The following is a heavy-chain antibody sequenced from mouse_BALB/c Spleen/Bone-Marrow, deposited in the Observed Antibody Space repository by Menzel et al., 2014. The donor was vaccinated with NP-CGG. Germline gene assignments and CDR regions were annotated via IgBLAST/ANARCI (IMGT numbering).Heavy chain of an antibody. V-gene: IGHV5-6-3*01. Sequence: EVQGVESGGGSVQPGGSLRLSCVASGFTFSSYGMSWVRQTPDKRLELVATINNNGGSTYYPDSVKGQFTISRDNAKNTLYLQMSSLKSEDTAMYYCARVYGWYFDVWGAGTTVTVSS. CDR3: ARVYGWYFDV. D-gene: IGHD1-1*01. J-gene: IGHJ1*01. CDR2: INNNGGST. CDR1: GFTFSSYG.